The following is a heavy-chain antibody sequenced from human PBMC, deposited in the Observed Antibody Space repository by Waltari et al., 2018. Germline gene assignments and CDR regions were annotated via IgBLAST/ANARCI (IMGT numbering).Heavy chain of an antibody. D-gene: IGHD3-10*01. CDR2: INPNSGGT. V-gene: IGHV1-2*02. J-gene: IGHJ6*02. Sequence: QVQLVQSGAEVKKPGASVKVSCKASGYTFTGYHMHWVRPAPGQGLEWMGWINPNSGGTNYAQKFQGRVTMTRDTSINTAYMELSRLRSDDTAVYYCAKGLTSLHSRSGYYGPQFYFYGMDVWGQGTTVTVSS. CDR1: GYTFTGYH. CDR3: AKGLTSLHSRSGYYGPQFYFYGMDV.